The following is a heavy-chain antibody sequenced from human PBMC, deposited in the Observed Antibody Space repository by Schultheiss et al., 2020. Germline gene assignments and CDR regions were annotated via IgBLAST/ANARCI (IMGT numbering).Heavy chain of an antibody. CDR2: ISYDGSNK. CDR3: ARDHNWNDGLSLNYYYYYMDV. CDR1: GFTFSSYA. Sequence: GGSLRLSCAASGFTFSSYAMHWVRQAPGKGLEWVAVISYDGSNKYYADSVKGRFTISRDNSKNTLYLQMNSLRAEDTAVYYCARDHNWNDGLSLNYYYYYMDVWGKGTTVTVSS. J-gene: IGHJ6*03. V-gene: IGHV3-30*01. D-gene: IGHD1-1*01.